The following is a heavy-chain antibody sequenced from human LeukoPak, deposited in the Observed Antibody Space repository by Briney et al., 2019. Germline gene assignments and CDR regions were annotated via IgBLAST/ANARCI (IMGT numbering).Heavy chain of an antibody. V-gene: IGHV3-30*18. Sequence: HPGRSLRLSCATSGFTFSNYGMHWVRQAPGKGLEWVAVVSYEGKSQSYADSVRGRFTISRDNSKDTLYLQMNSLRGEDAAVYYCAKEGTAQISTWYDYWGQGTLVTVSS. CDR2: VSYEGKSQ. CDR1: GFTFSNYG. J-gene: IGHJ4*02. CDR3: AKEGTAQISTWYDY. D-gene: IGHD6-13*01.